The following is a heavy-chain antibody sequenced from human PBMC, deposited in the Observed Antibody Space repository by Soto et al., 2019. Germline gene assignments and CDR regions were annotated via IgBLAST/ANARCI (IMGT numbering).Heavy chain of an antibody. J-gene: IGHJ4*02. D-gene: IGHD6-6*01. CDR2: ISAYNGNT. CDR3: VAVRQRGLFDY. V-gene: IGHV1-18*01. CDR1: GYTFTSYG. Sequence: ASVKPSCKASGYTFTSYGMSWVRQAPGQGLEWMGWISAYNGNTNYAQKLQGRVTMTTDTSTSTAYMDPVDTATYYCVHKSVVAVRQRGLFDYWGQGTRVTVSS.